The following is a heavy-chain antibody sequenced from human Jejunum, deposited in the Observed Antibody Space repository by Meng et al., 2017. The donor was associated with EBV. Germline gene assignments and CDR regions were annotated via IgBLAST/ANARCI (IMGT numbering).Heavy chain of an antibody. D-gene: IGHD6-25*01. CDR1: GFTFSTYW. CDR2: INENGRTT. V-gene: IGHV3-74*01. J-gene: IGHJ4*02. CDR3: SRDLAGSYDD. Sequence: EVHLGESGGALVQPGGSLRLSCAASGFTFSTYWMHWVRQAPGKGLVWISRINENGRTTTYADSVRGRFTISRDNTKNTLYLQMNSLRAEDTAVYFCSRDLAGSYDDWGQGTLVTVSS.